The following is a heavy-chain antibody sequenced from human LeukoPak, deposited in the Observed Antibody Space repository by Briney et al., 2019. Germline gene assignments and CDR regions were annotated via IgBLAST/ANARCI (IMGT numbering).Heavy chain of an antibody. CDR3: AREPYVWGSITSYYFDY. V-gene: IGHV3-74*01. CDR2: INSDGSWT. D-gene: IGHD3-16*01. J-gene: IGHJ4*02. Sequence: GGSLRLSCAASGNYWMHWVRQAPGKGLVWVSHINSDGSWTSYADSVKGRFTISKDNAKNTVYLQMNSLRAEDTAVYYCAREPYVWGSITSYYFDYWGQGTLVTVSS. CDR1: GNYW.